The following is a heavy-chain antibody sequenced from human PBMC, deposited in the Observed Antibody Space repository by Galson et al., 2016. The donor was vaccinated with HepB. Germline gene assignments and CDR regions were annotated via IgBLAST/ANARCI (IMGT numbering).Heavy chain of an antibody. Sequence: SLRLSCAASGFTFTSYVMRWVRQAPGRGLEWVSTIVGPAGNTYYPDSVKGRFTISRDTSKNTLYLQMSSLRAEDTAVYYCAKGGAGHPGHYYYAIDVWGQGTPVTVSS. CDR3: AKGGAGHPGHYYYAIDV. V-gene: IGHV3-23*01. CDR1: GFTFTSYV. D-gene: IGHD6-6*01. J-gene: IGHJ6*02. CDR2: IVGPAGNT.